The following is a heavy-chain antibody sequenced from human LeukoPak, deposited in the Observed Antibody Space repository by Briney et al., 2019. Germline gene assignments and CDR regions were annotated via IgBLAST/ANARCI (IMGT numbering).Heavy chain of an antibody. CDR2: IYYSGST. CDR1: GGSISSGDYY. D-gene: IGHD2-21*02. J-gene: IGHJ4*02. Sequence: SETLSLTCTVSGGSISSGDYYWSGIRQPPGKGLEWIGYIYYSGSTYYNPSLKSRVTISVDTSKNQFSLKLSSVTAADTAVYYCARDRGSGGDCYFDYWGQGTLVTVSS. CDR3: ARDRGSGGDCYFDY. V-gene: IGHV4-30-4*01.